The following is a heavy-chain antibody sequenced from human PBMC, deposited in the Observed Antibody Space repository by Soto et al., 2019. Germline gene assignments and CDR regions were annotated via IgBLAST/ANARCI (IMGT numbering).Heavy chain of an antibody. CDR3: ARDFVEMATIPLCYFDY. CDR1: GGSISSSNW. CDR2: IYHSGST. J-gene: IGHJ4*02. Sequence: QVQLQESGPGLVKPSGTLSLTCAVSGGSISSSNWWSWVRQPPGKGLEWIGEIYHSGSTNYTPSLKSRVTISVDKSKNQFSLKLSAVPAADTAVYYCARDFVEMATIPLCYFDYWGQGTLVTVSS. V-gene: IGHV4-4*02. D-gene: IGHD5-12*01.